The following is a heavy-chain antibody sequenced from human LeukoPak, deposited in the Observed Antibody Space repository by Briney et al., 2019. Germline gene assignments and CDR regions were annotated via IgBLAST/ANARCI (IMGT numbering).Heavy chain of an antibody. CDR3: ARASSSSWYHHFDY. CDR2: IYYSGST. J-gene: IGHJ4*02. CDR1: GGSISSSSYY. V-gene: IGHV4-39*07. Sequence: SETLSLTCTVSGGSISSSSYYWGWIRQPPGKGLEWIGSIYYSGSTYYNPSLKSRVTMSVDTSKNQFSLKLSSVTAADTAVYYCARASSSSWYHHFDYWGQGTLVTVSS. D-gene: IGHD6-13*01.